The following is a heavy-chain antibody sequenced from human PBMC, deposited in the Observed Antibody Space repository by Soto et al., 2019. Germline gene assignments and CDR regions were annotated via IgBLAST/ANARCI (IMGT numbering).Heavy chain of an antibody. CDR1: GFTFSDYY. Sequence: GGSLRLSCAASGFTFSDYYMSWIRQAPGKGLEWVSYISSSSYTNYADSVKGRFTISRDNAKNSLYLQMNSLRAEDTAVYYCARILREYSSSREDYWGQGTLVTVSS. V-gene: IGHV3-11*06. CDR2: ISSSSYT. D-gene: IGHD6-6*01. J-gene: IGHJ4*02. CDR3: ARILREYSSSREDY.